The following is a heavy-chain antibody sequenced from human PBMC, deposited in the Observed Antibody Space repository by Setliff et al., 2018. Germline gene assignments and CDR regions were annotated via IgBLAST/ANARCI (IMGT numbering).Heavy chain of an antibody. D-gene: IGHD5-18*01. J-gene: IGHJ3*01. CDR3: ARHHGDTAMVRGAFDF. CDR1: GGSISSYY. CDR2: ISYSGST. V-gene: IGHV4-59*08. Sequence: SETLSLTCTVSGGSISSYYWSWIRQPPGKGLEWFGYISYSGSTNYNPSLKSRVTISVDTSKNQFSLQLSSVTAADTAVYYCARHHGDTAMVRGAFDFWGQGTMVTVSS.